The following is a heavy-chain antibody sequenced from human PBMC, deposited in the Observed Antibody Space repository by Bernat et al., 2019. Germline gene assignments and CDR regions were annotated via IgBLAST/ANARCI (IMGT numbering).Heavy chain of an antibody. V-gene: IGHV3-33*01. CDR3: ARDSELRYFDWLLYYGMDV. CDR1: GFTFSSYG. Sequence: QVQLVESGGGVVQPGRSLRLSCAASGFTFSSYGMHWVRQAPGKGLEWVAVIWYDGSNKYYADSVKGRFTISRDNSKNTLYLQMNSLRAEDTAVYYCARDSELRYFDWLLYYGMDVWGQGTMVTVSS. D-gene: IGHD3-9*01. CDR2: IWYDGSNK. J-gene: IGHJ6*02.